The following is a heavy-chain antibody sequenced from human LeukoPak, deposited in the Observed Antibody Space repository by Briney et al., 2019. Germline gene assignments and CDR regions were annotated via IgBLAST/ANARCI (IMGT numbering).Heavy chain of an antibody. CDR1: GFTFSSYS. D-gene: IGHD4-17*01. CDR2: ISSSSSTI. J-gene: IGHJ5*02. CDR3: ARGYGDYVDWFGP. V-gene: IGHV3-48*01. Sequence: GGSLRLSCAASGFTFSSYSMNWVRQAPGKGLEWVSYISSSSSTIYYADSVKGRFTISRDNAKNSLYLQMNSLRAEDTAVYYCARGYGDYVDWFGPWGQGTLVTVSS.